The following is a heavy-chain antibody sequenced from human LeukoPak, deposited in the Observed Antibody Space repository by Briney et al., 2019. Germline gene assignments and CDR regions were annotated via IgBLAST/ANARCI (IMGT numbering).Heavy chain of an antibody. V-gene: IGHV3-7*01. CDR3: AKVGIAAADPYYYYYGMDV. Sequence: GGSLRLSCAASGFTFSDYTMNWVRQAPGKGLEWVANIRGDESRKYYLDSVTGRFTISRDNSKNTLYLQMNSLRAEDTAVYYCAKVGIAAADPYYYYYGMDVWGQGTTVTVSS. D-gene: IGHD6-13*01. CDR1: GFTFSDYT. CDR2: IRGDESRK. J-gene: IGHJ6*02.